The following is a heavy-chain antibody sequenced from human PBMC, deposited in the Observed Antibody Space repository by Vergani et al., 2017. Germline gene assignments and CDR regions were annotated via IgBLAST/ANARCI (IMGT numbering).Heavy chain of an antibody. J-gene: IGHJ4*01. CDR2: INPSGGST. D-gene: IGHD3-10*01. CDR3: AREHYYGSGSYFVFFDY. CDR1: GYTFTSYY. Sequence: QVQLVQSGAEVKKPGASVKVSCKASGYTFTSYYMHWVRQAPGQGLEWMGIINPSGGSTSYAQKFQGRVTMTRDTSTSTVYMELSSLRSEDTAVYYCAREHYYGSGSYFVFFDYWGHGTLVTVSS. V-gene: IGHV1-46*03.